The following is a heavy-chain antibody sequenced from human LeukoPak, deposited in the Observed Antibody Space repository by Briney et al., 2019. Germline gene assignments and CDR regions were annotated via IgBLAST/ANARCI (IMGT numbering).Heavy chain of an antibody. Sequence: GGPLRLSCAASGFSFSGSWMHWVRQAPGKGLVWVSRIKSDGSTIYADSVRGRFTISRDNAKNTLYLQMNSLRAEDTAVYYCARDNYYTMDVWGQGTTVTVSS. CDR2: IKSDGST. J-gene: IGHJ6*02. CDR1: GFSFSGSW. CDR3: ARDNYYTMDV. V-gene: IGHV3-74*01.